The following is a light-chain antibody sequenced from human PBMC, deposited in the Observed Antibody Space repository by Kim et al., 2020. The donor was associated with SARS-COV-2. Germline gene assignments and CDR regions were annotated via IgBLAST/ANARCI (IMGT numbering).Light chain of an antibody. CDR3: NSRDSSANHLV. V-gene: IGLV3-19*01. CDR2: GKN. CDR1: SLRSYY. Sequence: ALGQTVSVTCQGDSLRSYYASGDQQKPGQAPILVIYGKNNRPSVIPDRFSGCSSVNTASLTIPGAQAEDEADYFCNSRDSSANHLVFGGGTKLTVL. J-gene: IGLJ2*01.